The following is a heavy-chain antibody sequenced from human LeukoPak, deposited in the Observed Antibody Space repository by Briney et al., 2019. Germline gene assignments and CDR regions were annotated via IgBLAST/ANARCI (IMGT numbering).Heavy chain of an antibody. D-gene: IGHD3-16*01. CDR2: ISNDNSII. J-gene: IGHJ4*02. CDR1: GFTFSASG. V-gene: IGHV3-48*01. Sequence: GGSLRLSCAVSGFTFSASGMLWVRQAPGKGLEWLSYISNDNSIINYADSVKARFTISKDNVKTSVFLQMNSLRADDTAVYFCVTDWPVWWGQGTLVTVSS. CDR3: VTDWPVW.